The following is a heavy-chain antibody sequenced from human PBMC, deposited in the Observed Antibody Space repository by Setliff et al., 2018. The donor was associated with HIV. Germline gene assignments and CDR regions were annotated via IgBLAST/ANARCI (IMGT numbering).Heavy chain of an antibody. J-gene: IGHJ6*03. D-gene: IGHD3-22*01. Sequence: GGSLRLSCGTSGFTFSNYGMNWVRQAPGKGLEWISSISARSTSMYFADSVRGRFTISRDNARNSLYLQMNNLRAEDTAVYYCARDFGYFDEYGDYYYMDVWGKGTTVTVSS. CDR2: ISARSTSM. V-gene: IGHV3-21*01. CDR1: GFTFSNYG. CDR3: ARDFGYFDEYGDYYYMDV.